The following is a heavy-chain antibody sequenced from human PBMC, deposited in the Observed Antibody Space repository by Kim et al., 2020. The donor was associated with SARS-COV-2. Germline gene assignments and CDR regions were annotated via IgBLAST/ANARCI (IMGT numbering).Heavy chain of an antibody. CDR1: GGSITSDEHF. CDR2: ISYSGSA. CDR3: TRGDYFESGGYYLKWF. J-gene: IGHJ5*01. D-gene: IGHD3-22*01. Sequence: SETLSLTCSVSGGSITSDEHFWSWVRQRPGKGLEWIGSISYSGSAYYNPSLKSRVSISKDTSKSQFSLKVTSGTAADTAMYYCTRGDYFESGGYYLKWF. V-gene: IGHV4-31*03.